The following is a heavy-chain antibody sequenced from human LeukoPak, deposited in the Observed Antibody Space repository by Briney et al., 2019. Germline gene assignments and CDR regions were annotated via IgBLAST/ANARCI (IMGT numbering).Heavy chain of an antibody. CDR1: GFTFSSYG. V-gene: IGHV3-33*01. Sequence: GRSLRLSCAASGFTFSSYGMHWVRQAPGKGLEWVAVIWYDGSNKYYADSVEGRFTISRDNSKNTLYLQMNSLRAEDTAVYYCASNYGASVSPFDYRGQGTLVTVSS. CDR3: ASNYGASVSPFDY. CDR2: IWYDGSNK. D-gene: IGHD4-17*01. J-gene: IGHJ4*02.